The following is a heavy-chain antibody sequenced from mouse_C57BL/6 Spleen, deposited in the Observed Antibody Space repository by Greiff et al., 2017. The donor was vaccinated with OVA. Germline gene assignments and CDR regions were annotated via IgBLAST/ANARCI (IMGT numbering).Heavy chain of an antibody. CDR3: ARSPTTVIDY. CDR2: INPSSGYT. J-gene: IGHJ2*01. V-gene: IGHV1-4*01. CDR1: GYTFTSYT. Sequence: VQLQQSGAELARPGASVKMSCRASGYTFTSYTMHWVKQRPGQGPEWIGYINPSSGYTKYNQKFKDKATLTADKSSSTAYMQLSSLTSEDSAVYYCARSPTTVIDYWGQGTTLTVSS. D-gene: IGHD1-1*01.